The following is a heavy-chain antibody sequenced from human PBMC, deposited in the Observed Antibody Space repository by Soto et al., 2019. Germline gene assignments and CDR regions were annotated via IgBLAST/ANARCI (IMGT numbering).Heavy chain of an antibody. V-gene: IGHV3-48*01. CDR2: ISSSSSTI. D-gene: IGHD3-22*01. CDR1: GFTFSSYG. Sequence: LRLSCAASGFTFSSYGMHWVRQAPGKGLEWVSYISSSSSTIYYADSVKGRFTISRDNAKNSLYLQMNSLRAEDTAVYYCARNEYYYDSSGHSFEYWGQGTLVTV. J-gene: IGHJ4*02. CDR3: ARNEYYYDSSGHSFEY.